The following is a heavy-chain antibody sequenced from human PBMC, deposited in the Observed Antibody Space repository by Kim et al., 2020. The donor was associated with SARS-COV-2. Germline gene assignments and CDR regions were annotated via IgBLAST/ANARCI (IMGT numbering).Heavy chain of an antibody. Sequence: YADSVKGRFTVSRDNAKNILYLQMDSLRAVDTALYYCAKDHASSGWPAFVSWGLGTLVSASS. CDR3: AKDHASSGWPAFVS. J-gene: IGHJ4*02. D-gene: IGHD3-22*01. V-gene: IGHV3-23*01.